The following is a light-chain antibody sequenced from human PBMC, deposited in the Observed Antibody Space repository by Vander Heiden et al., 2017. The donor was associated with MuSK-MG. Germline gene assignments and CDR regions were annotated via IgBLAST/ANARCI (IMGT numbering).Light chain of an antibody. CDR3: QQYYNLPLT. CDR1: QDISNY. V-gene: IGKV1-33*01. J-gene: IGKJ4*01. CDR2: DAS. Sequence: DLQMTQSPSSLSASVGDRVTITCQASQDISNYLNWYQQKPVKAPKLLIYDASNLETGVPSRFSGSGSGTDFTFTISSLQPEDIATYYCQQYYNLPLTFGGGTKVEIK.